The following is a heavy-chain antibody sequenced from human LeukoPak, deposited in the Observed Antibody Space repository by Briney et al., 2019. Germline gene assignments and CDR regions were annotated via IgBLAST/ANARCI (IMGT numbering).Heavy chain of an antibody. V-gene: IGHV1-69*05. CDR2: IIPIFGTA. CDR3: ARDSLPRGSYHILDDDHDAFDI. D-gene: IGHD1-26*01. J-gene: IGHJ3*02. CDR1: GGTFSSYA. Sequence: SVKVSCKASGGTFSSYAISWVRQAPGQGLEWMGRIIPIFGTANYAQKFQGRVTITTDESTSTAYLELSSLRSEDTAVYYCARDSLPRGSYHILDDDHDAFDIWGQGTMVTVSS.